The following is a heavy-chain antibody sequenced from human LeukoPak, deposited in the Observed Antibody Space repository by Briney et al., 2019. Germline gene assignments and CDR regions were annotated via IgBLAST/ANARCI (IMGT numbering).Heavy chain of an antibody. D-gene: IGHD6-13*01. J-gene: IGHJ4*02. Sequence: GGSLRLSCAASGFTFRSYAMSWVRQAPGKGLEWVSAISGSGGSTYYADSVKGRFTISRDNSKTTLYLQVNSLRAEDTAVYYCARHGRYLTVAAGGPFDYWGQGTLVTVSS. CDR2: ISGSGGST. V-gene: IGHV3-23*01. CDR1: GFTFRSYA. CDR3: ARHGRYLTVAAGGPFDY.